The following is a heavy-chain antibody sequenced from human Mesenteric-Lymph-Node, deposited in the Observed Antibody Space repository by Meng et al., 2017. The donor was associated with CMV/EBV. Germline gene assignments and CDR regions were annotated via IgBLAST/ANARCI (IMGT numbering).Heavy chain of an antibody. CDR1: GYPFTRYG. CDR3: ARSQWLDNFDY. Sequence: SCKASGYPFTRYGLRWVRQAPGQGLEWMGWFSVYNGNTHYAQKLQGRVTMTTDTSTSTVYMELRSLRSDDTAMYYCARSQWLDNFDYWGQGTLVTVSS. D-gene: IGHD6-19*01. CDR2: FSVYNGNT. J-gene: IGHJ4*02. V-gene: IGHV1-18*04.